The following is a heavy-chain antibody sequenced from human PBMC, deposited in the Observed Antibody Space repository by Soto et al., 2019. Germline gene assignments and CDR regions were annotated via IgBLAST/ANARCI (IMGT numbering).Heavy chain of an antibody. V-gene: IGHV1-18*01. J-gene: IGHJ6*02. Sequence: QGQLVQSGPEAKKPGASVKVSCKASGYTFSRYGISWVRQAPGQGLEWMGWISGYNGDTKYAQKVQGRVTMTIDTSTVSAYMELRSLTSDETAIYYCAKKGQTPFYFHGMEGWGQGTTVTVSS. CDR2: ISGYNGDT. D-gene: IGHD2-15*01. CDR1: GYTFSRYG. CDR3: AKKGQTPFYFHGMEG.